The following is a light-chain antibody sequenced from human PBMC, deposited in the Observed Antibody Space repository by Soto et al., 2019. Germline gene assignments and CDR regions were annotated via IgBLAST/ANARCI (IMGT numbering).Light chain of an antibody. CDR1: QSVLYSSNNKNY. CDR3: QQYYSTPPT. J-gene: IGKJ4*01. V-gene: IGKV4-1*01. CDR2: WAS. Sequence: DIVMTQSPDSLAVSLGERATINCKSSQSVLYSSNNKNYLAWYQHKPGQPPKLLIYWASTRESGVPDRFSGSGSGADFTLTINSLQAEDVAVYYCQQYYSTPPTFGGGTKVEIK.